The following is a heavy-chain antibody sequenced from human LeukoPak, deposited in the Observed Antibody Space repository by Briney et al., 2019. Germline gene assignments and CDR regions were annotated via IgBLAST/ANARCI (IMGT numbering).Heavy chain of an antibody. CDR3: ARSGITGTTVGSYFDY. Sequence: EPGGSLRLSCAASGFTFSSYSMNWVGQAPGKGLEWVSYISSSSSTIYYADSVKGRFTISRDNAKNSLYLQMNSLRAEDTAVYYCARSGITGTTVGSYFDYWGQGTLVTVSS. D-gene: IGHD1-7*01. CDR1: GFTFSSYS. J-gene: IGHJ4*02. CDR2: ISSSSSTI. V-gene: IGHV3-48*04.